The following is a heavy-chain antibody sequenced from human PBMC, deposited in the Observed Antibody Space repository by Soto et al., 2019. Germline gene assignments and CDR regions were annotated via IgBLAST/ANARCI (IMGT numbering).Heavy chain of an antibody. D-gene: IGHD2-8*01. J-gene: IGHJ4*02. CDR1: GGSMSGRSFY. CDR2: ISYSDGS. Sequence: SETLSLTCTVPGGSMSGRSFYWGWMRQPPGKGLEWIASISYSDGSFYNSSLKSRLTISVDTSKNQFSLSLRSVTAADTAVYYCASHRTFWPFDYWGQGTVVTVSS. V-gene: IGHV4-39*01. CDR3: ASHRTFWPFDY.